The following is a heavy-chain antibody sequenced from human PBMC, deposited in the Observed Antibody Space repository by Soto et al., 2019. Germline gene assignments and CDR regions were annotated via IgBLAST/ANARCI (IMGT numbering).Heavy chain of an antibody. CDR3: ARMTGTDY. Sequence: VGSLRLSCAASGFTFSSCGMHWVRQAPGKGLEWVAVISYDGSNKYYADSVKGRFTISRDNSKNTLYLQMNSLRAEDTAVYYCARMTGTDYWCQGILVTGS. CDR2: ISYDGSNK. CDR1: GFTFSSCG. V-gene: IGHV3-30*03. J-gene: IGHJ4*02. D-gene: IGHD3-9*01.